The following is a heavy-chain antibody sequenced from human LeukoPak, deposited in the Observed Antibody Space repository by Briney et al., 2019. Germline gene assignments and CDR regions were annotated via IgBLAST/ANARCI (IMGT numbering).Heavy chain of an antibody. CDR2: MKKDGSET. Sequence: QTGGSQRLSCVVSGFTLRSYSILWVRQAPGKGLQWVANMKKDGSETKYVDSVRGRFTISRDNTKNSLYLQMDSLRAEDAAVYYCWRHRSWSGSYSRAEWRQGTLVSVSS. D-gene: IGHD3-10*01. CDR1: GFTLRSYS. CDR3: WRHRSWSGSYSRAE. J-gene: IGHJ4*02. V-gene: IGHV3-7*01.